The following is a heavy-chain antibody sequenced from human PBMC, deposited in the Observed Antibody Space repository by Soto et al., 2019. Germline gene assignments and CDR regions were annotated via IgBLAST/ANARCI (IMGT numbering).Heavy chain of an antibody. Sequence: GGSLRLSCAASGFTVSSNYMSWVRQAPGKGLEWVSVIYSGGSTYYAGSVKGRFTISRDNSKNTLYLQMNSLRAEDTAVYYCARDRSFWSGYPYYMDVWGKGTTVTVSS. J-gene: IGHJ6*03. CDR2: IYSGGST. D-gene: IGHD3-3*01. CDR1: GFTVSSNY. V-gene: IGHV3-66*01. CDR3: ARDRSFWSGYPYYMDV.